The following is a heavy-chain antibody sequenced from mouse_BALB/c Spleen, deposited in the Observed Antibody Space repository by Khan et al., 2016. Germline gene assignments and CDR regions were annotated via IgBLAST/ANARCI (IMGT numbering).Heavy chain of an antibody. J-gene: IGHJ4*01. CDR1: GYSFTRYW. Sequence: QVQLQQPGTELVRPGASVKLSCKASGYSFTRYWMNWVKQRPGQGLEWIGMIHPSDSESRLNQKFKDKATLTVDNSSSIAYMQLSSPTSEDSAVYYCTRSAYGNHPYYAMAYWGQGTSVTVSS. CDR3: TRSAYGNHPYYAMAY. CDR2: IHPSDSES. D-gene: IGHD2-1*01. V-gene: IGHV1-61*01.